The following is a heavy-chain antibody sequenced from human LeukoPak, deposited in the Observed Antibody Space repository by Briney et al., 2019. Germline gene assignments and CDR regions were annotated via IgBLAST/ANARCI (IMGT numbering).Heavy chain of an antibody. V-gene: IGHV3-48*01. CDR1: GFTFSSYG. D-gene: IGHD5-18*01. Sequence: GGSLRLSCAASGFTFSSYGMNWVRQAPGKGLEWLSYLSNTGDIHYAQSVKGRFTISRDNAKNSLYLQMGGLRAEDTAVYYCARRGDTPMIGDHWGQGILVTVAS. CDR3: ARRGDTPMIGDH. J-gene: IGHJ4*02. CDR2: LSNTGDI.